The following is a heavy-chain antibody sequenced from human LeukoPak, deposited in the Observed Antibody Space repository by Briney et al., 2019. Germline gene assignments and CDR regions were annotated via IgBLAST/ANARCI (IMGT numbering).Heavy chain of an antibody. CDR2: IYYSGST. CDR1: GGSISSSSYY. V-gene: IGHV4-39*01. Sequence: SETLSLTCTVSGGSISSSSYYWGWIRQPPGKGLEWIGSIYYSGSTYYNPSLKSRVTVSVDTSKNQFSLKLSSVTAADTAVYYCASAAIFGVAGYFDYWGQGTLVTVSS. D-gene: IGHD3-3*01. J-gene: IGHJ4*02. CDR3: ASAAIFGVAGYFDY.